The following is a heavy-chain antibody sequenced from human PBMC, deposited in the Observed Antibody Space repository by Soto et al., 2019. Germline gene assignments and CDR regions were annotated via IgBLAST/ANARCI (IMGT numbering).Heavy chain of an antibody. CDR1: GGSFSGYY. CDR2: INHSGST. Sequence: PSETLSLTCAVYGGSFSGYYWSWIRQPPGKGLEWIGEINHSGSTNYNPSLKSRVTISVDTSKNQFSLKLSSVTVADTAVYYCAREYSGYDWGIRGYYYGMDVWGQGTTVTVSS. V-gene: IGHV4-34*01. J-gene: IGHJ6*02. CDR3: AREYSGYDWGIRGYYYGMDV. D-gene: IGHD5-12*01.